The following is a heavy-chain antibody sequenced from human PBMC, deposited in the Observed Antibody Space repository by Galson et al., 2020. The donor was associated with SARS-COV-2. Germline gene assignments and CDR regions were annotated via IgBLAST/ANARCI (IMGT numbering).Heavy chain of an antibody. Sequence: GSLRLSCAASGFTVSSNYMSWVRQAPGKGLEWVSVIYSGGSTYYADSVKGRFTISRDNSKNTLYLQMNSLRAEDTAVYYCARGYSSSWYPTYYYYGMDVWGQGTTVTVSS. CDR2: IYSGGST. CDR3: ARGYSSSWYPTYYYYGMDV. CDR1: GFTVSSNY. D-gene: IGHD6-13*01. V-gene: IGHV3-53*01. J-gene: IGHJ6*02.